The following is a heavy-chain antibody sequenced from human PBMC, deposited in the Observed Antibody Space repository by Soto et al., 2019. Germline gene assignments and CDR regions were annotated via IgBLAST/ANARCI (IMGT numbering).Heavy chain of an antibody. CDR1: GYTITDYF. J-gene: IGHJ4*02. Sequence: ASVKLSCKASGYTITDYFVHWVRLAPGQGLEWMGWVNPDTGVATFPQKFQGRVTVTRDASINTDYMELTHLTSEDTGIYYCARDPIRGGVPYFFDFWGRGTQVTVSS. V-gene: IGHV1-2*02. CDR2: VNPDTGVA. D-gene: IGHD3-16*01. CDR3: ARDPIRGGVPYFFDF.